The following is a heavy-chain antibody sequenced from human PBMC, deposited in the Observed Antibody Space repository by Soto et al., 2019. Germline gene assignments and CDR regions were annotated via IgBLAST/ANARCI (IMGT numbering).Heavy chain of an antibody. D-gene: IGHD6-25*01. J-gene: IGHJ4*02. Sequence: ESGGGLVKPGGSLRLSCAASGFTFSDHYMTWIRQAPGKGPEWLSYISGGGDIISYADSVKGRFIISRDNAKRSLYLQMNSLTVEDTAVYYCSRDPRLADYWGQGTLVTVSS. V-gene: IGHV3-11*01. CDR3: SRDPRLADY. CDR2: ISGGGDII. CDR1: GFTFSDHY.